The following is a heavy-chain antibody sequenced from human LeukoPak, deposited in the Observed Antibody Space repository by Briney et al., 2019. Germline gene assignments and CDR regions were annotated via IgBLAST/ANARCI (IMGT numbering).Heavy chain of an antibody. CDR3: ASGWGAFDY. CDR2: ISGDGSTT. Sequence: PGGSLRLSCAASGFTFSSYWMHWVRQAPGMGLVWVSRISGDGSTTSYADSVKGRFTISRDNAKNSLYLQMNSLRAEDTAVYYCASGWGAFDYWGQGTRVTVSS. V-gene: IGHV3-74*01. J-gene: IGHJ4*02. D-gene: IGHD1-26*01. CDR1: GFTFSSYW.